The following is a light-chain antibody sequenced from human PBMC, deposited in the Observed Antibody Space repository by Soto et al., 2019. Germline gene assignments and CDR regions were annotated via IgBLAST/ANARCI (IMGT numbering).Light chain of an antibody. J-gene: IGLJ1*01. V-gene: IGLV2-8*01. CDR3: SSYAGSSNV. Sequence: QSVLTQHPSASGSPGQPVAISCTGTSSDVGGYNYVSWYQQHPGKAPKLMIYEVNKRPSGVPDRFSGSKSGNTASLTVSGLQAEDEADYYCSSYAGSSNVFGTGTKVTVL. CDR1: SSDVGGYNY. CDR2: EVN.